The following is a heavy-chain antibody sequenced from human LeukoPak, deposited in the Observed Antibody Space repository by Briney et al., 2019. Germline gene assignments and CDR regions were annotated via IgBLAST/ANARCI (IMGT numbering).Heavy chain of an antibody. D-gene: IGHD3-9*01. CDR1: GFTFSSYS. J-gene: IGHJ6*02. Sequence: GGSLRLSCAASGFTFSSYSMNWVRQAPGKGLEWVSYISSSSSTIYYADSVKGRFTISRDNAKNSLYLQMNSLRAEDTAVYYCARLDYDILTGYPYYYYGMDVWGQGTTVTVSS. CDR3: ARLDYDILTGYPYYYYGMDV. V-gene: IGHV3-48*04. CDR2: ISSSSSTI.